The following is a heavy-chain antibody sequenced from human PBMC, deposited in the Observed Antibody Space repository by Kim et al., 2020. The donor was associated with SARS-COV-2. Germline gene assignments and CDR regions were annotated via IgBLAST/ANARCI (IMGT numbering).Heavy chain of an antibody. D-gene: IGHD3-3*01. J-gene: IGHJ6*03. Sequence: SETLSLTCAVYGGSFSGYYWSWIRQPPGKGLEWIGEINHSGSTNYNPSLKSRVTISVDTSKNQFSLKLSSVTAADTAVYYCASQYYDFWSDHYYMDVWGKGTTVTVSS. CDR2: INHSGST. V-gene: IGHV4-34*01. CDR3: ASQYYDFWSDHYYMDV. CDR1: GGSFSGYY.